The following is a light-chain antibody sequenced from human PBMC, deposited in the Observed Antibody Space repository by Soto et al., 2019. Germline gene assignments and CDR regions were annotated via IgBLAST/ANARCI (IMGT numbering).Light chain of an antibody. CDR2: GAS. Sequence: EIVLTQSPGTLSLSPGERATLSCRASQSVSSSYLAWYQQKPGQAPRLLIYGASSRATGIPDRFSGSGSGTDFTLTINSLEPEDFAVYYCQQYGSSVTFGQGTRLEI. J-gene: IGKJ5*01. CDR3: QQYGSSVT. CDR1: QSVSSSY. V-gene: IGKV3-20*01.